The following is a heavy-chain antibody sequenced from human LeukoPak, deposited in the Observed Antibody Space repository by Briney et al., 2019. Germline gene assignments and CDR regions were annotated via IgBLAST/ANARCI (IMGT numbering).Heavy chain of an antibody. CDR2: ISAYNGNT. Sequence: GASVKVSCKASGYTFTSYDINWVRQAPGQGLEWMGWISAYNGNTNYAQKLQGRVTMTTDTSTSTAYMELRSLRSDDTAVYYCARGVLKYYYGSGSHTVSWFDPWGQGTLVTVSS. CDR1: GYTFTSYD. CDR3: ARGVLKYYYGSGSHTVSWFDP. D-gene: IGHD3-10*01. J-gene: IGHJ5*02. V-gene: IGHV1-18*01.